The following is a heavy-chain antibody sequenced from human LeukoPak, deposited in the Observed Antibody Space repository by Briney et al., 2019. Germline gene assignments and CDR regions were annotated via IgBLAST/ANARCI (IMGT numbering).Heavy chain of an antibody. CDR1: GGSFSGYY. CDR2: INHSGST. D-gene: IGHD5-12*01. V-gene: IGHV4-34*01. J-gene: IGHJ6*03. Sequence: PSETLSLTCAVYGGSFSGYYWSWIRQPPGKGLEWIGEINHSGSTNYNPSLKSRVTISVDTSKNQFSLKLSSVTAADTAVYYCARDVRGSPISYYYYYMDVWGKGTTVTVSS. CDR3: ARDVRGSPISYYYYYMDV.